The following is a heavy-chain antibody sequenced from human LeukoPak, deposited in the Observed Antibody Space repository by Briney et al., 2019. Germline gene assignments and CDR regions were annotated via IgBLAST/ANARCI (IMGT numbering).Heavy chain of an antibody. D-gene: IGHD3-9*01. CDR3: AKGDNDILTGYYNSFDY. CDR1: GFTFNNYA. J-gene: IGHJ4*02. V-gene: IGHV3-23*01. Sequence: QTGGSLRLSCAATGFTFNNYAMSWVRQAPGKGLEWVSTISASGISTYYSDSVKGRFTISRDNSKNTLYLQMNSLRAEDTAVYYCAKGDNDILTGYYNSFDYWGQGTLVTVSS. CDR2: ISASGIST.